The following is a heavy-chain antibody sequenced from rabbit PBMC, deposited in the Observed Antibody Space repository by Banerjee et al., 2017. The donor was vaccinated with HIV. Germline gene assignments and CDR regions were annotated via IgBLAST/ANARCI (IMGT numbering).Heavy chain of an antibody. CDR3: ARDRASTAAHDYAMFNV. V-gene: IGHV1S40*01. D-gene: IGHD6-1*01. CDR2: IATGSSGST. Sequence: QSLEESGGDLVKPGASLTLTCKASGLDFSSSYCLCWVRQAPGKGLEWIACIATGSSGSTYYANWAKGRFTISKTSTTVTLQMTSLTAADTATYFCARDRASTAAHDYAMFNVWGQGTLVTVS. CDR1: GLDFSSSYC. J-gene: IGHJ3*01.